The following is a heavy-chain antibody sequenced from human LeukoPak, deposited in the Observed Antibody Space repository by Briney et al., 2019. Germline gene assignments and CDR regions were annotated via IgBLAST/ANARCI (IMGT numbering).Heavy chain of an antibody. V-gene: IGHV3-23*01. CDR1: GFTFSTFA. D-gene: IGHD2-15*01. Sequence: GGSLRLSCAASGFTFSTFAMIWVRQPPEKGLEWVSSIFPSGGEIHYADSVRGRFTISRDNSKSTLSLQMNSLRAEDTAIYYCVLKVRFDYWGQGTLVTVSS. CDR3: VLKVRFDY. CDR2: IFPSGGEI. J-gene: IGHJ4*02.